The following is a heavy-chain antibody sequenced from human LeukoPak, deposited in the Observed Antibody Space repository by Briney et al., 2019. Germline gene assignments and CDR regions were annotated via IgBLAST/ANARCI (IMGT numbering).Heavy chain of an antibody. CDR1: GFTFSSYW. CDR2: IKQDGSEK. Sequence: GGSLRLSCAASGFTFSSYWMSWVRQAPGKGLEWVADIKQDGSEKYYVDSVKGRFTISRDNAKNSLYLQMNSLRAEDTAVYYCARETVTTVTTDYYFDYWGQGTLVTVSS. D-gene: IGHD4-11*01. J-gene: IGHJ4*02. V-gene: IGHV3-7*03. CDR3: ARETVTTVTTDYYFDY.